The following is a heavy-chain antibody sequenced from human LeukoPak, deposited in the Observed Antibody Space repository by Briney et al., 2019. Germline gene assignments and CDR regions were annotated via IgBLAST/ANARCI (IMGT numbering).Heavy chain of an antibody. CDR3: ARRGSISGWSFDY. V-gene: IGHV4-4*07. Sequence: SETLSLTCIVSGGSISTYSWTWLRQPAEKALEWIGQIYTSGNTNYNPSLKSRVTMSVDTSKNQFSLKLTSVTAADTAVYYCARRGSISGWSFDYWGQGIQVTVFS. CDR1: GGSISTYS. CDR2: IYTSGNT. D-gene: IGHD6-19*01. J-gene: IGHJ4*02.